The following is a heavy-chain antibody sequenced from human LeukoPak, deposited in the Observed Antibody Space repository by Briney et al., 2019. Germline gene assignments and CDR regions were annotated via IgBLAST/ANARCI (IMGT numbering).Heavy chain of an antibody. CDR1: GYTFASYY. V-gene: IGHV1-46*01. J-gene: IGHJ3*02. CDR3: ARDRAPDSPSVAHLDAFDI. D-gene: IGHD3-22*01. Sequence: GASVKVSCKASGYTFASYYMHWVRQAPGQGLEWMGIINPSGGSTSYAQKFQGRVTMTRDTSTSTVYMELSSLRSEDTAVYYCARDRAPDSPSVAHLDAFDIWGQGTMVTVSS. CDR2: INPSGGST.